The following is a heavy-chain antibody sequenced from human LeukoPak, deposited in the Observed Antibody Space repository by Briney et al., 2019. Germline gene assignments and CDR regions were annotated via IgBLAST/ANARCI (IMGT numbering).Heavy chain of an antibody. CDR2: IYYSGST. Sequence: SETLSLTCAVSGRSISSGGYSWSWMRQPPGKGLEWIGYIYYSGSTYYKPSLKSRVTLSVDTSKNQFSLKVSSVTAADTAVYYCARARPAAPGDYYYYYRDGWGKGTTVTVSS. CDR3: ARARPAAPGDYYYYYRDG. D-gene: IGHD2-2*01. CDR1: GRSISSGGYS. V-gene: IGHV4-30-4*07. J-gene: IGHJ6*03.